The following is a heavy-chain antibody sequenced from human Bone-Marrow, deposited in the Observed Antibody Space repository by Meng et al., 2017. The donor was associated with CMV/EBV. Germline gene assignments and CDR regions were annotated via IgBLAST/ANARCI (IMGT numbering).Heavy chain of an antibody. CDR2: ITGSGGST. J-gene: IGHJ4*02. D-gene: IGHD1-14*01. CDR3: AKEPGDGVGY. V-gene: IGHV3-23*01. CDR1: GFIFRNYA. Sequence: GESLKISCAASGFIFRNYAMSWVRQAPGKGLEWVSAITGSGGSTYYADSVKGRFTISRDNSKNTLYLQMNSLRAEDTAVYYCAKEPGDGVGYWGQGTLVTVSS.